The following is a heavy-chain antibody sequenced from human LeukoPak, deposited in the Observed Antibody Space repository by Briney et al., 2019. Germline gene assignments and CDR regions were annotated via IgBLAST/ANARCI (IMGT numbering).Heavy chain of an antibody. D-gene: IGHD6-13*01. CDR1: GYSFTTYW. CDR2: IDPSDSYT. CDR3: ARHAKAYGSSCDY. Sequence: GESLRISCKGSGYSFTTYWISWVRQMPRKGVEWMGRIDPSDSYTNYSPSFQGHVTISADKSFSTAYLQWTSLKASDTAMYYCARHAKAYGSSCDYWGQGTLVTVSS. V-gene: IGHV5-10-1*01. J-gene: IGHJ4*02.